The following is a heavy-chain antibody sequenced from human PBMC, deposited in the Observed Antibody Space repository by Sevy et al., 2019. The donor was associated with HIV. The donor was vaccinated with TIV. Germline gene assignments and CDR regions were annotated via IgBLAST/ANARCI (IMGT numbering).Heavy chain of an antibody. D-gene: IGHD1-26*01. V-gene: IGHV3-9*01. CDR2: ISWNSNNI. J-gene: IGHJ4*02. CDR1: GFSFDDYA. Sequence: GGSLRLSCAASGFSFDDYAMHWVRQPPGKGLEWVSGISWNSNNIGYADSVKGRFTISRDNAKNSLYLQMNSLRVEDTALYYCAKDISIAGGTTGFDYWGQGTLVTVSS. CDR3: AKDISIAGGTTGFDY.